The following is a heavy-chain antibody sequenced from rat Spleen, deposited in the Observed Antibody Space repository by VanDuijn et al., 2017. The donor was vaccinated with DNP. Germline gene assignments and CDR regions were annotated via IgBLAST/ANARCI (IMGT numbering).Heavy chain of an antibody. V-gene: IGHV5-31*01. Sequence: EVQLVESGGGPVQPGRSLKVSCVASGFIFSNYWMTWIRQAPGKGLEWIASIINSGGNTYYPDSVKGRFSLSRDNAKSTLYLQVNSQRSEDTATYYCTSNPQIRTAAPFDYWGQGVMVTFSS. D-gene: IGHD3-8*01. J-gene: IGHJ2*01. CDR3: TSNPQIRTAAPFDY. CDR2: IINSGGNT. CDR1: GFIFSNYW.